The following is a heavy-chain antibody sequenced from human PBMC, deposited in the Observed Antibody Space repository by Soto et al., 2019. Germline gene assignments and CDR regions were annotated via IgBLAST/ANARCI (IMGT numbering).Heavy chain of an antibody. V-gene: IGHV4-34*01. CDR2: INRSGGT. CDR1: GGSFSGYF. J-gene: IGHJ4*02. CDR3: ARGGNY. Sequence: QVQLQQWGAGLLKPSETLSLTCAVSGGSFSGYFWGWIRQPPGKGLEWIGEINRSGGTNYNPSLKSRATISVDTSKNHFSLKLSSVTAADTAVYYCARGGNYWGQGILVTVSS.